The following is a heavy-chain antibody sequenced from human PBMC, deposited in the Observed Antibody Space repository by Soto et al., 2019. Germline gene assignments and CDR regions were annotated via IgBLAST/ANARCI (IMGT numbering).Heavy chain of an antibody. CDR1: GFTFSSYA. CDR2: INGGGDST. V-gene: IGHV3-23*01. CDR3: ARESEDLTSNFDY. Sequence: GGSLRLSCAASGFTFSSYAMSWVRQAPGKGLEWVSGINGGGDSTYYGDSMKGRFTISRDNAKNSLYLEMNSLRAEDTAVYYCARESEDLTSNFDYWGQGTLVTVSS. J-gene: IGHJ4*02.